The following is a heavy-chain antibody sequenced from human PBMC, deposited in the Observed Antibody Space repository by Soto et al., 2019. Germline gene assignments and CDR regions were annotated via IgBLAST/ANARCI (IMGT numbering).Heavy chain of an antibody. Sequence: EVQLVDSGGGLVQPGGSLRRSCADSGFIFSNYVMSWVRQAPGKGLEGVSSISDSGGTSYYAASLKGRFTISRDNSKNTLYLQKNSLRAEDTAIYYCAKRPRALLTFDYWGQGTLVTVSS. CDR2: ISDSGGTS. V-gene: IGHV3-23*04. D-gene: IGHD1-26*01. CDR3: AKRPRALLTFDY. CDR1: GFIFSNYV. J-gene: IGHJ4*02.